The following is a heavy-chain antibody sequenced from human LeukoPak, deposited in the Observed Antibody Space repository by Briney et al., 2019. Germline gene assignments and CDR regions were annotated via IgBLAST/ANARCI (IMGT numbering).Heavy chain of an antibody. J-gene: IGHJ4*01. D-gene: IGHD2-21*02. V-gene: IGHV4-39*07. CDR1: GDSISSSSYY. Sequence: IPSETLSLTCTVSGDSISSSSYYWGWIRQPPGKGLEWIGSIYYSGSTYYSPSLTSRVTISLDTSKNQFSLSLNSVTAADTAIFYCARSMVTTDRNFDHWGQGTLVTVSS. CDR3: ARSMVTTDRNFDH. CDR2: IYYSGST.